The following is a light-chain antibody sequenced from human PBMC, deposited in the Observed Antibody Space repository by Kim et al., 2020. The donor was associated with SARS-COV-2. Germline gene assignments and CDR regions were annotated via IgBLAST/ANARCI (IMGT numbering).Light chain of an antibody. V-gene: IGKV4-1*01. Sequence: ATINCKSSQSVLYSSNNKNYLTWYQQKPGQPPKLLIYWASTRESGVPDRFSGSGSGTDFTLTISSLQAEDVAVYYCQQYFATPWTFGQGTKVDIK. CDR1: QSVLYSSNNKNY. CDR2: WAS. J-gene: IGKJ1*01. CDR3: QQYFATPWT.